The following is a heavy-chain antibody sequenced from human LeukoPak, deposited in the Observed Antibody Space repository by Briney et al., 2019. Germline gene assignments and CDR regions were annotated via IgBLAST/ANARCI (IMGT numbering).Heavy chain of an antibody. CDR1: GFTFSSYS. Sequence: GGSLRLSCAASGFTFSSYSMNWVRQAPGKGLEWVSSISSSSSYIYYADSVKGRFTISRDNAKNSLYLQMNSLRAEDTAVYYCARDLAIAVAGMGNYWGQGTLVTVSS. D-gene: IGHD6-19*01. J-gene: IGHJ4*02. CDR3: ARDLAIAVAGMGNY. V-gene: IGHV3-21*01. CDR2: ISSSSSYI.